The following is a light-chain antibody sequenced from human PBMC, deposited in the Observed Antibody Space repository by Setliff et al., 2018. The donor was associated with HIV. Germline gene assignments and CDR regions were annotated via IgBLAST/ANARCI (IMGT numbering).Light chain of an antibody. CDR1: TGAVTSGHY. CDR3: LPSYSGVRRV. J-gene: IGLJ3*02. CDR2: DTS. Sequence: QAVVTQEPSLTVSPGGTVTLTCGSSTGAVTSGHYPYGFQQKPGQAPRTLIYDTSNKHSWTPARFSGSLLGGKAALTLSGAQPEDEAEHYCLPSYSGVRRVFGGGTKVTVL. V-gene: IGLV7-46*01.